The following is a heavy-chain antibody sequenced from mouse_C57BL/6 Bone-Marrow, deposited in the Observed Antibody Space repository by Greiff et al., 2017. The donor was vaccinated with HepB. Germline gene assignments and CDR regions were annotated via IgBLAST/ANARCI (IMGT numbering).Heavy chain of an antibody. D-gene: IGHD4-1*01. CDR1: GFTFSSYG. CDR3: ARHHWAWFAY. Sequence: EVKVVESGGDLVKPGGSLKLSCAASGFTFSSYGMSWVRQTPDKRLEWVATISSGGSYTYYPDSVKGRFTISRDNAKNTLYLQMSSLKSEDTAMYYCARHHWAWFAYWGQGTLVTVSA. J-gene: IGHJ3*01. CDR2: ISSGGSYT. V-gene: IGHV5-6*01.